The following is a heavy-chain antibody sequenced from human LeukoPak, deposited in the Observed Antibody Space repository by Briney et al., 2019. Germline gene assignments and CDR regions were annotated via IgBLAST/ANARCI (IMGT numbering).Heavy chain of an antibody. J-gene: IGHJ4*02. CDR3: ARVLPGYFDY. CDR2: ISYDGSNK. Sequence: GGSLRLSCAASGFTFSSYAMYWVRQAPGKGLEWVAVISYDGSNKNYADSVKGRFTISRDNAKTSLYLQMNSLRAEDTAVYYCARVLPGYFDYWGQGTLVTVSS. CDR1: GFTFSSYA. V-gene: IGHV3-30*04.